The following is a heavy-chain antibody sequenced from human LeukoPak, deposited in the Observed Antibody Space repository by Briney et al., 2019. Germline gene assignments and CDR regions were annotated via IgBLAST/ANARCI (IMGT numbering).Heavy chain of an antibody. CDR2: IRYDGSNK. J-gene: IGHJ5*02. Sequence: GGSLTLSCAASGFTFSSYGMHWVRQAPGEGLEWVAYIRYDGSNKYYADSVKGRFTISRDNSKNTLYLQMNSLRAEDTAVYYCARERGLQWFGELLPWGQGTLVTVSS. D-gene: IGHD3-10*01. CDR1: GFTFSSYG. CDR3: ARERGLQWFGELLP. V-gene: IGHV3-30*02.